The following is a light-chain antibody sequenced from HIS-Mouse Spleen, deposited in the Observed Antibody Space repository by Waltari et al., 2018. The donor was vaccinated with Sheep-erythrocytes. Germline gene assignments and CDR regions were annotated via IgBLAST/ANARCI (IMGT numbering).Light chain of an antibody. CDR2: EGS. CDR1: SSDVGSYNL. Sequence: QSALTQPASVSGSPGQSITISCTGTSSDVGSYNLVSWYQQHPGKAPKLMIYEGSKRPSGVSNCFSGSTSGNTASLTISGLQAEDEADYYCCSYAGSSTPWVFGGGTKLTVL. J-gene: IGLJ3*02. V-gene: IGLV2-23*01. CDR3: CSYAGSSTPWV.